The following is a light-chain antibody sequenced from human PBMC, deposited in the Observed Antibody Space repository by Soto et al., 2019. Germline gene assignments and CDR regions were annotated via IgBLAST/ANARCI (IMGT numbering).Light chain of an antibody. Sequence: DIQMTQSPSSLSASVGDRVTITCRASQSISSYLNWYQQKPGKAPKLLIYAASSLQSGVPSRFSGSGSGTDFTLTSSSLQPEDFANYYCQQSYSTPPTFGQGTKVEIK. J-gene: IGKJ1*01. CDR1: QSISSY. V-gene: IGKV1-39*01. CDR2: AAS. CDR3: QQSYSTPPT.